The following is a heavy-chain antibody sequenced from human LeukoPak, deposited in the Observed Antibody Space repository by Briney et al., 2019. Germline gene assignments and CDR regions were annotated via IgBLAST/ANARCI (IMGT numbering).Heavy chain of an antibody. J-gene: IGHJ4*02. CDR2: IYYSGST. CDR1: GGSISSSSYY. CDR3: ARRPVGSTGFDY. D-gene: IGHD1-26*01. V-gene: IGHV4-39*01. Sequence: SETLSLTCTVSGGSISSSSYYWGWIRQPPGKGLEWIGSIYYSGSTYDSPSLKSRISMSVHTSRNQFSLHMSAVTAADTAVYFCARRPVGSTGFDYWGQGTLVTVSS.